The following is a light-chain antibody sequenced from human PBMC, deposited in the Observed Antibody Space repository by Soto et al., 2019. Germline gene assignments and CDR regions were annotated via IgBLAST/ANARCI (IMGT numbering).Light chain of an antibody. CDR2: GAS. V-gene: IGKV3-20*01. Sequence: EIVLTQSPGTLSLSPGEGATLSCRASQSISNTFLAWYQQRPGQAPRILIYGASRRATGIPDRFSGSGCGTDFTLTISRLEPEDVALYYCQQYYSSWTFGQGTKVEMK. CDR1: QSISNTF. J-gene: IGKJ1*01. CDR3: QQYYSSWT.